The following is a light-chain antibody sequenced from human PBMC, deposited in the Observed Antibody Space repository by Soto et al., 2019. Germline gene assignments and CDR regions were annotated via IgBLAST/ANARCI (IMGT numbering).Light chain of an antibody. CDR1: QSVWSK. V-gene: IGKV3-15*01. CDR3: QQYNFWPPLT. Sequence: EIVMTQSPATLSVSPGERATLSCRASQSVWSKLAWYQQKPGQAPRLLIYDASTRATGIPARFSGSGSGTEFTLTISTLESEDFAVYYCQQYNFWPPLTFGGGTKVEIK. J-gene: IGKJ4*01. CDR2: DAS.